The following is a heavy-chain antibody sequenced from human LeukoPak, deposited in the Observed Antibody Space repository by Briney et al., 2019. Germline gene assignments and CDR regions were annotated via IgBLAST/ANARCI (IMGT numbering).Heavy chain of an antibody. V-gene: IGHV1-24*01. CDR2: FDTEDGET. CDR1: GYTLTELS. CDR3: ATPSTYYYDSSGYYKY. D-gene: IGHD3-22*01. J-gene: IGHJ4*02. Sequence: GASVKVSCKVSGYTLTELSMHWVRQAPGKGLEWKGGFDTEDGETIYAQKFQGRVTMTEDTSTDTAYMELSSLRSEDTAVYYCATPSTYYYDSSGYYKYWGQGTLVTVSS.